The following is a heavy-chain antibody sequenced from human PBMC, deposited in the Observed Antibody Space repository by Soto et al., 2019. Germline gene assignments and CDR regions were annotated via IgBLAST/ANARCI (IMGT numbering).Heavy chain of an antibody. V-gene: IGHV1-2*02. CDR3: SKGRWTVGHCSGGSCYDGMDV. Sequence: ASVKVSCESSGYTFIGFSLHWVRQAPGQGLEWMGWINPKNGDTYYAQKFQGRVTMTRDTSINTVYMELNSLKSDDTAVYYCSKGRWTVGHCSGGSCYDGMDVWGQGTTVTVS. CDR1: GYTFIGFS. CDR2: INPKNGDT. D-gene: IGHD2-15*01. J-gene: IGHJ6*02.